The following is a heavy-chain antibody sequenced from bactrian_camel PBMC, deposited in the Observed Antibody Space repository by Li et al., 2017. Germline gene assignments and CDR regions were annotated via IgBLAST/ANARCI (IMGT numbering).Heavy chain of an antibody. CDR3: ATSV. Sequence: HVQLVESGGGLVQPGGSLRLSRAASGFTFRFYWMYWVRQAPGKGLEWVSAINSGGGVTDYADSVKGRFTISRDNAKNTLYLQMNSLKTEDTAVYYCATSVWGQGTQVTVS. CDR2: INSGGGVT. V-gene: IGHV3S1*01. CDR1: GFTFRFYW. J-gene: IGHJ4*01.